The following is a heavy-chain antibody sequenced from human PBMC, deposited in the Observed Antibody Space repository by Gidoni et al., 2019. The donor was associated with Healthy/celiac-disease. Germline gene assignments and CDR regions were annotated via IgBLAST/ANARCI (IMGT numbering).Heavy chain of an antibody. Sequence: KASGYTFTSYGISWVRQAPGQGLEWMGWISAYNGNTNYAQQLQGRVTMTTDTSTSTAYMELRSLRSYDTDVYYCARGRSPRILNFDYLGQGTLVTVSS. D-gene: IGHD3-9*01. CDR1: GYTFTSYG. J-gene: IGHJ4*02. CDR3: ARGRSPRILNFDY. CDR2: ISAYNGNT. V-gene: IGHV1-18*01.